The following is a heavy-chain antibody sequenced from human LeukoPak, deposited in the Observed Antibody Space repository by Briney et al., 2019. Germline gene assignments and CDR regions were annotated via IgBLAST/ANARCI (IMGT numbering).Heavy chain of an antibody. D-gene: IGHD6-13*01. V-gene: IGHV4-34*01. CDR3: ARGRLAGYSSTWYY. J-gene: IGHJ4*02. CDR2: INHSGST. CDR1: GGSFSGYY. Sequence: SETLSLTCAVYGGSFSGYYWTWLRQPPGKGLEWVGEINHSGSTNYNPSLKSRVTISVDTSKNQFSLKLSSVTAADTAVYYCARGRLAGYSSTWYYWGPGTLATVSS.